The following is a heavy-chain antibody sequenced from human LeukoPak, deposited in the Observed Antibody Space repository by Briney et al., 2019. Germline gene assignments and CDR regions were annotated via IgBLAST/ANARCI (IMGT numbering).Heavy chain of an antibody. V-gene: IGHV4-38-2*02. CDR2: IYHSGST. CDR1: GYSISSGYY. Sequence: PSETLSLTCTVSGYSISSGYYWGWIRQPPGKGLAWIGSIYHSGSTYYNPSLKSRVTISVGTSKNQFTLKLSSVTAADTAVYYCARASIGDSPRFDPWGQGTLVTVSS. CDR3: ARASIGDSPRFDP. D-gene: IGHD6-13*01. J-gene: IGHJ5*02.